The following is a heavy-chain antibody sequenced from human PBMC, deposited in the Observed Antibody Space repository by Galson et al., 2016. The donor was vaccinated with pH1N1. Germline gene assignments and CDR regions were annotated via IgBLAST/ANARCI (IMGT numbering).Heavy chain of an antibody. V-gene: IGHV3-48*04. Sequence: SLRLSCAASGFTFSSWHMDWVRQAPGEGLEWISFITYTSGTLYYADSVKGRFTVSRDNAKNSLYLQMDSLRVEDTAVYYCARPGNFDGDRRGAFDLWGQGTMVTVSP. CDR2: ITYTSGTL. D-gene: IGHD2-21*02. CDR1: GFTFSSWH. J-gene: IGHJ3*01. CDR3: ARPGNFDGDRRGAFDL.